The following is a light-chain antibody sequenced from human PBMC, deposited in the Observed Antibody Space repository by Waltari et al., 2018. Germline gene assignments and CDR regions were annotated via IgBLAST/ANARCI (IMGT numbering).Light chain of an antibody. CDR1: QRVGSS. CDR3: QQRSHFYT. Sequence: EIILTQSPVTLSSSPGDSATLSCRASQRVGSSLVWYQHKPGQPPRLLIYKASKRATGISDRFSGTGSGTDFTLTISSLEPEDFAVYYCQQRSHFYTFGPGTRVDVK. V-gene: IGKV3-11*01. J-gene: IGKJ3*01. CDR2: KAS.